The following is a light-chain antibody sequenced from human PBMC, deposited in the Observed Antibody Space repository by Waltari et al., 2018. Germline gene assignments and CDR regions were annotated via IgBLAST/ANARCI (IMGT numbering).Light chain of an antibody. Sequence: DIQMTQSPSSLSASVGDRVTLTCRASESISSYLNWYQQKPGKAPQLLIYAASNLQTGVPSRFSGSGSGTDFSLTITSLQPEDFVTYYCQQSYSSPRTFGQGTKLEIK. CDR1: ESISSY. V-gene: IGKV1-39*01. CDR3: QQSYSSPRT. CDR2: AAS. J-gene: IGKJ2*01.